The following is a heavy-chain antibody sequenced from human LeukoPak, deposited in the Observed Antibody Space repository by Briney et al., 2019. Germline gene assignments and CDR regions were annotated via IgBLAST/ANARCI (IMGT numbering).Heavy chain of an antibody. Sequence: ASVKVSCKASGYTFTSYYMHWVRQAPGQGLEWMGWISAYNGNTNYAQKLQGRVTMTTDTSTSTAYMDLRSLRSEDTAIYYCARIRDGYNDAYDLWGQGTVVTVPS. CDR3: ARIRDGYNDAYDL. D-gene: IGHD5-24*01. J-gene: IGHJ3*01. V-gene: IGHV1-18*04. CDR2: ISAYNGNT. CDR1: GYTFTSYY.